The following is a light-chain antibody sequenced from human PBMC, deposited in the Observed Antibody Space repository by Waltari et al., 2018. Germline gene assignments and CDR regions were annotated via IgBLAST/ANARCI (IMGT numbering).Light chain of an antibody. Sequence: SHVVTQPPSVSVAPGQTAKITCGGTSIGDESVHWYQQMPGQAPILVLSHYDDRPSGIPERFSATTSGSTATLTISRVEAGDEAVYYCQLWDRSGDQVVFGGGTKLTVL. V-gene: IGLV3-21*02. CDR1: SIGDES. CDR2: HYD. CDR3: QLWDRSGDQVV. J-gene: IGLJ2*01.